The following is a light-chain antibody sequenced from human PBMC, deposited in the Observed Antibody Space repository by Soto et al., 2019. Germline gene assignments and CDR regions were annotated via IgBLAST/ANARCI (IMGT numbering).Light chain of an antibody. CDR2: DAS. CDR1: QSISNY. V-gene: IGKV3-11*01. CDR3: QQRSHFPRT. Sequence: DIVLTQSPATLSLSPGERATLSCRAIQSISNYLAWYQQRPGQPPRLRISDASNSATGIPARFSGSGSATDVTLTIISLEPEDFADYYCQQRSHFPRTCDQGTNVEIK. J-gene: IGKJ1*01.